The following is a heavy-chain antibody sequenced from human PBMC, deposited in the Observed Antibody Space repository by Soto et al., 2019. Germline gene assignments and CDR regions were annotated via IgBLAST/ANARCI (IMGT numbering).Heavy chain of an antibody. J-gene: IGHJ4*02. Sequence: QVQLQESGPGLVKPSQTLSLTCSVSGGSISSGGYYWSWIRQHPGKGLEWIGHIYNSGSTYYNPSLKSRVTISVDTSKNQFSLKLSSVTAADTAVYYCARGGDTMVRGVITVFDYWGQGTLVTVSS. CDR2: IYNSGST. CDR3: ARGGDTMVRGVITVFDY. V-gene: IGHV4-31*03. D-gene: IGHD3-10*01. CDR1: GGSISSGGYY.